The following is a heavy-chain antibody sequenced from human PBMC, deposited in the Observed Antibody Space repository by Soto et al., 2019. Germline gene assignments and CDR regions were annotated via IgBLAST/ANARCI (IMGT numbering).Heavy chain of an antibody. J-gene: IGHJ4*02. CDR2: IFYSGST. D-gene: IGHD1-26*01. V-gene: IGHV4-31*03. CDR3: ARWVGATSFDY. Sequence: QVQLQESGPGLVKPSQTLSLTCTVSGGSISSGGYYWSWIRQHPGKGLEWIGYIFYSGSTYYNPSLKCRVTISVDTSKYQFSLKLGSVTAADTAVYYCARWVGATSFDYWGQGTLVTVSS. CDR1: GGSISSGGYY.